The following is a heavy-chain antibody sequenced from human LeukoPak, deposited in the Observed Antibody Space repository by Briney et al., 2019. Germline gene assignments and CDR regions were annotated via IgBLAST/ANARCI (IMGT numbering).Heavy chain of an antibody. Sequence: LAGGSLRLSCAASGISFSTYSMCWVRQAPGKGLEWVSAITGSGGRTYYADSVKGRFTISRDKSNNPLYLQMNSLRAEDTALYYCAKTGDYFDSSEYYRPDAFDIWGQGTMVTVSS. CDR2: ITGSGGRT. D-gene: IGHD3-22*01. V-gene: IGHV3-23*01. J-gene: IGHJ3*02. CDR3: AKTGDYFDSSEYYRPDAFDI. CDR1: GISFSTYS.